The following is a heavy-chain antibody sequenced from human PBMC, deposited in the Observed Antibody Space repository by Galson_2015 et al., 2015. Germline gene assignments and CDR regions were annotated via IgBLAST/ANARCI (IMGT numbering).Heavy chain of an antibody. V-gene: IGHV1-2*06. CDR1: GYTFTGYY. CDR3: ARADYYGSGEYYFDY. J-gene: IGHJ4*02. Sequence: SVKVSCKASGYTFTGYYMHWVRQAPGQGLEWMGRINPNSGGTNYAQKFQGRVTMTRDTSISTAYMELSRLRSDDTAVYYCARADYYGSGEYYFDYWGQGTLVTVSS. D-gene: IGHD3-10*01. CDR2: INPNSGGT.